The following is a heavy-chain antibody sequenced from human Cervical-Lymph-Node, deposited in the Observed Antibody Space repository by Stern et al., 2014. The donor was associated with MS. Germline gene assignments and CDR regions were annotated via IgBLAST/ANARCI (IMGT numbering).Heavy chain of an antibody. V-gene: IGHV3-9*01. D-gene: IGHD6-13*01. J-gene: IGHJ4*02. CDR2: ITWNSDNI. Sequence: EVQLVESGGGLVQPGRSLRLSCVASGFSFRNFAMHWVRQAPGQGLEWVSGITWNSDNIAYADSEKGRFTISRDNAENSLFLQMNSLRLEDTALYYCTKVKPAAGTGSFESWGQGTLVTVSS. CDR1: GFSFRNFA. CDR3: TKVKPAAGTGSFES.